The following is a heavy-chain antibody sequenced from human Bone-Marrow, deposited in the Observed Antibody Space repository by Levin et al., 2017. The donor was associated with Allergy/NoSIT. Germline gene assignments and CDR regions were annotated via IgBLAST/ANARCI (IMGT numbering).Heavy chain of an antibody. CDR1: GFTFANGW. J-gene: IGHJ5*02. V-gene: IGHV3-15*01. CDR3: TTDRGPRYCSRTTCSWTS. CDR2: IKPKNDGGTT. D-gene: IGHD2-2*01. Sequence: PGESLKISCAGSGFTFANGWMNWVRQAPGKGLEWVGRIKPKNDGGTTDYAAPVKGRFTISRDDSKNTMYLQMNSLKTEDTALYYCTTDRGPRYCSRTTCSWTSWGQGTLVTVSS.